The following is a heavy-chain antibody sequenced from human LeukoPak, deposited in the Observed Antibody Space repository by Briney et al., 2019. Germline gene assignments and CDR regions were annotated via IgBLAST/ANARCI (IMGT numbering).Heavy chain of an antibody. Sequence: PSETLSLTCTVPGGSISSYYWSWIRQPPGKGLEWIGHIYYSGSTNYKPSLKSRVTISVDTSKNQFSLKLSSVSAADTAVYYCARTEYSSGWYYFDYWGQGTLVTVSS. CDR2: IYYSGST. J-gene: IGHJ4*02. CDR3: ARTEYSSGWYYFDY. V-gene: IGHV4-59*01. D-gene: IGHD6-19*01. CDR1: GGSISSYY.